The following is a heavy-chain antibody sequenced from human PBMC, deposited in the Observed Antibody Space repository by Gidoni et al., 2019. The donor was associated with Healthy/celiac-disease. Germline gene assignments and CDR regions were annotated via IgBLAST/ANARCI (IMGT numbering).Heavy chain of an antibody. V-gene: IGHV3-15*07. D-gene: IGHD3-10*01. CDR3: TTFTYYYGSGRGY. CDR1: SVSNAW. Sequence: SVSNAWMNWVRQAPGKGLEWVGRIKSKTDGGTTDYAAPVKGRFTISRDDSKNTLYLQMNSLKTEDTAVYYCTTFTYYYGSGRGYWGQGTLVTVSS. J-gene: IGHJ4*02. CDR2: IKSKTDGGTT.